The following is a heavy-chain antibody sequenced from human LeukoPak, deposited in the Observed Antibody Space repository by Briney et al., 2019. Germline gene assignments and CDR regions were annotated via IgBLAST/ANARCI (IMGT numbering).Heavy chain of an antibody. CDR2: IIPIFGTA. CDR3: ARGKNLLWFGELFDY. D-gene: IGHD3-10*01. CDR1: GGTFSSYA. Sequence: SVKVSCKASGGTFSSYAISWVRQAPGQGLEWMGGIIPIFGTANYAQKFQGRVTITADESTSTAYMELSSLRSGDTAVYYCARGKNLLWFGELFDYWGQGTLVTVSS. V-gene: IGHV1-69*01. J-gene: IGHJ4*02.